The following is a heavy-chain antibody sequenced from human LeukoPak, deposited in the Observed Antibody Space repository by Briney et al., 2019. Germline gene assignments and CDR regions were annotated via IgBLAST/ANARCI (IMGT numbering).Heavy chain of an antibody. Sequence: PSETLSLTCTVSGGSVSGYYWTWIRQPPGKGLEWIGYIYHSGNTNYNPSLKSRVTISLDMSKNQFSLKLTPVTAADTAVYYRARRTTVAPEYHFGSWGQGILVTVSS. CDR3: ARRTTVAPEYHFGS. V-gene: IGHV4-59*08. J-gene: IGHJ4*02. CDR1: GGSVSGYY. D-gene: IGHD1-1*01. CDR2: IYHSGNT.